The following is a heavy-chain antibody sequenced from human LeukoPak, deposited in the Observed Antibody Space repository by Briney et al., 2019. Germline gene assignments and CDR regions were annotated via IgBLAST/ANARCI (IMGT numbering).Heavy chain of an antibody. CDR2: ISSSGSTI. CDR3: ARDCYDFWSGPAYYYYMDV. J-gene: IGHJ6*03. CDR1: GFTFSDYY. V-gene: IGHV3-11*01. Sequence: PGGSLRLSCAASGFTFSDYYMSWIRQAPGKGLEWVSYISSSGSTIYYADSVKGRFTISRDNAKNSLYLQMNSLRAEDTAVYYCARDCYDFWSGPAYYYYMDVWGKGTTVTVSS. D-gene: IGHD3-3*01.